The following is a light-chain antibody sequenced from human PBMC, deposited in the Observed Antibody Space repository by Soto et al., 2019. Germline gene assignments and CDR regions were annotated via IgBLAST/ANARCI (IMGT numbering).Light chain of an antibody. CDR3: MQGTHWPPLT. Sequence: DVVLTQSPLSLPVTLGQPASISCRSSQSLVYSDGNTYLNRFQQRPGRSPRRLIYDVSNRDSGVPDRFSGSGSGTDFTLKITRVEAEDVGVYYCMQGTHWPPLTFGQGTRLEIK. J-gene: IGKJ5*01. CDR1: QSLVYSDGNTY. CDR2: DVS. V-gene: IGKV2-30*01.